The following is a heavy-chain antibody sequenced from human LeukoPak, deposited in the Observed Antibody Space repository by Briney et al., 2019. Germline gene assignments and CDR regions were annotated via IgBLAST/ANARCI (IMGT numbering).Heavy chain of an antibody. CDR2: ISYDGSNK. V-gene: IGHV3-30*18. J-gene: IGHJ6*04. D-gene: IGHD3-10*01. CDR1: GFTFSSYG. CDR3: AKDPLWFGVMGYGMDV. Sequence: PGRSLRLSCGASGFTFSSYGMHWVRQAPGKGLEWVAVISYDGSNKYYADSVKGRFTISRDNSKNTLYLQMNSLRAEDSAVYYCAKDPLWFGVMGYGMDVWGKGTTVTVSS.